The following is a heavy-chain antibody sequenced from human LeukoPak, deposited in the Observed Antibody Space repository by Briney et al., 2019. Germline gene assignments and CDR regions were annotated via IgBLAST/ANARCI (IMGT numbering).Heavy chain of an antibody. J-gene: IGHJ4*02. Sequence: HAGGSLRLSCAASGLTFSGFWMTWVRQAPGKGLEWVANIKVDGSEKYYVDSVKGRFSISRDNAKNLLYLQMNSLRAEDTAVYYCARVEAGYSGFDYWGQGTLVTVSS. V-gene: IGHV3-7*01. CDR2: IKVDGSEK. D-gene: IGHD5-12*01. CDR1: GLTFSGFW. CDR3: ARVEAGYSGFDY.